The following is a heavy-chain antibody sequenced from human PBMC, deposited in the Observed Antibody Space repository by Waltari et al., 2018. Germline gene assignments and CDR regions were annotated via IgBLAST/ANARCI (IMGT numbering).Heavy chain of an antibody. Sequence: EVRLVESGGGLVQRGGSLWFSCAGSGFTVAHDGMSWVRQAPGKGLECVSSISVSGGTTYYADSVKGRFTMSKDFSKNTLFLQMNSVRVDDTADYYCAKSSGSYYEVFDRWGRGTLVTVSS. V-gene: IGHV3-23*04. CDR3: AKSSGSYYEVFDR. J-gene: IGHJ4*02. CDR2: ISVSGGTT. CDR1: GFTVAHDG. D-gene: IGHD1-26*01.